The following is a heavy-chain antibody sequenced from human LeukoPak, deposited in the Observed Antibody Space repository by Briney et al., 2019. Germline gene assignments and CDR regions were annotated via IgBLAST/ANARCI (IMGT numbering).Heavy chain of an antibody. CDR3: SKDTSLGKYCTNGVCSPLDY. CDR2: ISDSGDYR. Sequence: GFSLRLSCAGSGLTFSRYAMSWVRQAPGQGREWVSVISDSGDYRSYAVYVRRRLTIFRDSSRDTQQLQLMSLRSDDPALDYVSKDTSLGKYCTNGVCSPLDYWGQGTLVTVSS. CDR1: GLTFSRYA. D-gene: IGHD2-8*01. J-gene: IGHJ4*02. V-gene: IGHV3-23*01.